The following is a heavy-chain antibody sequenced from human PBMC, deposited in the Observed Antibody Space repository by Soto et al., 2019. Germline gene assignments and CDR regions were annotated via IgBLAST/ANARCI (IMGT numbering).Heavy chain of an antibody. J-gene: IGHJ6*02. D-gene: IGHD3-3*01. CDR3: ARGGYYDFWSGYSNNFYGMDV. Sequence: SVKVSCKASGGTFSSYAISWVRQAPGQGLEWMGGIIPIFGTANYAQKFQGRVTITADESTSTAYMELSSLRSEDTAVYYCARGGYYDFWSGYSNNFYGMDVWGQGTTVTVS. V-gene: IGHV1-69*13. CDR2: IIPIFGTA. CDR1: GGTFSSYA.